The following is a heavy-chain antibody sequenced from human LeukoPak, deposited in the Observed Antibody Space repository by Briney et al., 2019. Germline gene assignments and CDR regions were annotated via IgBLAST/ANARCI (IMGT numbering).Heavy chain of an antibody. D-gene: IGHD1-1*01. Sequence: SGGSLRLSCAASGFTFSSYSMNWVRQAPGKGLEWVSYISSSSSTIYYADSVKGRFTISRDNAKNTVYLQMDSLRAEDTAVYYCARDSPRTGPWGQGILVIVSS. V-gene: IGHV3-48*04. CDR3: ARDSPRTGP. J-gene: IGHJ5*02. CDR2: ISSSSSTI. CDR1: GFTFSSYS.